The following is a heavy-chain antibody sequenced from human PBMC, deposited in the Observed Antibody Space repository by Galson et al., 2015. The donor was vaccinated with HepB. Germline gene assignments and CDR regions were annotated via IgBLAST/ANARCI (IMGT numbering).Heavy chain of an antibody. Sequence: SLRLSCAASGFTFSSYAMHWVRQAPGKGLEWVAVISYDGSNKYYADSVKGRFTISRDNSKNTLYLQMNSLRAEDTAVYYCARDPVDSVLRYFDWLSLPNYYYYGMDVWGQGTTVTVSS. CDR1: GFTFSSYA. CDR2: ISYDGSNK. J-gene: IGHJ6*02. D-gene: IGHD3-9*01. CDR3: ARDPVDSVLRYFDWLSLPNYYYYGMDV. V-gene: IGHV3-30-3*01.